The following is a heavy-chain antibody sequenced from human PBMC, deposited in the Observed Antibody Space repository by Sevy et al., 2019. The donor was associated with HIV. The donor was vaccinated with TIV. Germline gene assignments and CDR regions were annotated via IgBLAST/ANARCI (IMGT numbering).Heavy chain of an antibody. Sequence: SETLSLTCTVSGDSISSSYWSWIRQPPGKGLEWIGYIYYSGITNYNLSLKSRVTISRDMSKNQFSLKLSSVTAADTAVYYCARGSQYYYYAMDVWGQGTTVTVSS. J-gene: IGHJ6*02. CDR3: ARGSQYYYYAMDV. V-gene: IGHV4-59*01. CDR1: GDSISSSY. CDR2: IYYSGIT.